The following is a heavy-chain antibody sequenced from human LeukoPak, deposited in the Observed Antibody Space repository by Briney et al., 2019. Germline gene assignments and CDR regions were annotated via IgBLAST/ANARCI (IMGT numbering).Heavy chain of an antibody. CDR3: ARAGGIAVAVDY. Sequence: GGSLRLSCAASGFTFSSYWMHWVRQAPGKGLVWVSRINSDGSSTSYADSVKGRFTISRDNAKNTLYLQMNSLRAEDTAVYYCARAGGIAVAVDYWGQGTLVTVSS. V-gene: IGHV3-74*01. D-gene: IGHD6-19*01. J-gene: IGHJ4*02. CDR2: INSDGSST. CDR1: GFTFSSYW.